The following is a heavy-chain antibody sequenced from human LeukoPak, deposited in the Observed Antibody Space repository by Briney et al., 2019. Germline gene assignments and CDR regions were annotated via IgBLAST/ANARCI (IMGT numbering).Heavy chain of an antibody. Sequence: GESLKISCKGSGYSFTSYWIGWVRQMRGKGLEWMGIIYPGDSDTRYSPSFQGQVTISADKSISTAYLQWSSLKASDTAMYYCARSMVRGVSEFDPWGQGTLVTVSS. D-gene: IGHD3-10*01. CDR1: GYSFTSYW. CDR2: IYPGDSDT. J-gene: IGHJ5*02. CDR3: ARSMVRGVSEFDP. V-gene: IGHV5-51*01.